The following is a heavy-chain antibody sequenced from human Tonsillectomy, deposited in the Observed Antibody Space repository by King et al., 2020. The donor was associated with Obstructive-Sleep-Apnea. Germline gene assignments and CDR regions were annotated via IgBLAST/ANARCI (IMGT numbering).Heavy chain of an antibody. CDR2: VYSGCRT. V-gene: IGHV3-53*04. CDR3: ARGPGYYDSSGYYYPFDY. J-gene: IGHJ4*02. Sequence: VQLVESGGGLVQPGGSLRLSCAASGFTVSINYMSWVRQAPGEGLEWVSVVYSGCRTYYADSVKGRFTISRHNSKNTLYLQMNSLRAEDTAVYYCARGPGYYDSSGYYYPFDYWGQGTLVTVSS. CDR1: GFTVSINY. D-gene: IGHD3-22*01.